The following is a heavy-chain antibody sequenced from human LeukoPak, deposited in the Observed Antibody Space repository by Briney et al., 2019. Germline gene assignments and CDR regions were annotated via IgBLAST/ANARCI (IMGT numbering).Heavy chain of an antibody. V-gene: IGHV4-38-2*01. CDR1: GYSISSGYY. J-gene: IGHJ4*02. D-gene: IGHD3-16*02. Sequence: SETLSLTCAVSGYSISSGYYWGWVRQAPGRGLEGFGSIYRTGSTDYNPSLKSRLTISVDMSKNQFSLNLRFVTAADTAVYYCARDKDDYVWGTYRWWGQGMLVTVSS. CDR3: ARDKDDYVWGTYRW. CDR2: IYRTGST.